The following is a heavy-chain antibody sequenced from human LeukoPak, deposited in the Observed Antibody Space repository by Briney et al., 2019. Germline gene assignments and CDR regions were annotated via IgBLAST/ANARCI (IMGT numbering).Heavy chain of an antibody. J-gene: IGHJ4*02. Sequence: PGGSLRLSCAASGFTVSCNYMSWVRQAPGKGLEWVSVIYSGGSTYYADSVKGRFTISRDSSKNTLYLQMNSLRVEDTAVYYCARDRPYISSSEDYWGQGILVTVSS. CDR1: GFTVSCNY. V-gene: IGHV3-53*01. CDR2: IYSGGST. D-gene: IGHD6-6*01. CDR3: ARDRPYISSSEDY.